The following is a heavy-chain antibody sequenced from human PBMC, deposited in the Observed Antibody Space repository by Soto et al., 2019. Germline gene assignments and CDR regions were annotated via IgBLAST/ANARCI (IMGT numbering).Heavy chain of an antibody. CDR1: GFTFSSYA. CDR2: ISSNGGST. Sequence: PGGSLRLSCAASGFTFSSYAMHWVRQAPGKGLEYVSAISSNGGSTYYADSVKGRFTISRDNSKNTLYLQMGSLRAEDMAVYYCARGGTSPGDYYYYYGMDVWGQGTTVTVSS. J-gene: IGHJ6*02. CDR3: ARGGTSPGDYYYYYGMDV. D-gene: IGHD3-16*01. V-gene: IGHV3-64*02.